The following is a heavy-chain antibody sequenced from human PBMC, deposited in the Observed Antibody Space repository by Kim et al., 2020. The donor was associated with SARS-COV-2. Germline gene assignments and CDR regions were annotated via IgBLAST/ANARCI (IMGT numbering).Heavy chain of an antibody. CDR2: T. V-gene: IGHV4-39*01. J-gene: IGHJ2*01. Sequence: TTSNPSTKVQVTISLHTSKKQFSLRLSSVTAADAAVYYCARHLRNWYFDLWGRGTLVTVSS. CDR3: ARHLRNWYFDL.